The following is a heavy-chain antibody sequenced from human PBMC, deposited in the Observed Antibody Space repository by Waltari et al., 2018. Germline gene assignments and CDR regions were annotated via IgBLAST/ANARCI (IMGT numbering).Heavy chain of an antibody. CDR3: ASDSSGPNEGLAFDI. D-gene: IGHD3-22*01. Sequence: QVQLVEAGGGVVQPGRSLRLSCAASGVTFSSYGMHWVRQAPGKGLEWVAVISYDGSNKSYADSVKGRFTISRDNSKNTLYLQMNSLRAEDTAVYYCASDSSGPNEGLAFDIWGQGTMVTVSS. CDR2: ISYDGSNK. CDR1: GVTFSSYG. J-gene: IGHJ3*02. V-gene: IGHV3-30*03.